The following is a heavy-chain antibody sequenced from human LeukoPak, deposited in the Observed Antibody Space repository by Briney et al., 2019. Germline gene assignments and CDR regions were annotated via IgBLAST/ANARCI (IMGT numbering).Heavy chain of an antibody. CDR3: ARETTVVTVGQH. J-gene: IGHJ1*01. D-gene: IGHD4-23*01. V-gene: IGHV1-69*04. CDR2: IIPILGIA. CDR1: GGTFSSYA. Sequence: ASVKVSCKASGGTFSSYAISWVRQAPGQGLEWMGRIIPILGIANYAQKFQGRVTITADKSTSTAYMELSSLRSEDTAVYYCARETTVVTVGQHWGQGTLVTVSS.